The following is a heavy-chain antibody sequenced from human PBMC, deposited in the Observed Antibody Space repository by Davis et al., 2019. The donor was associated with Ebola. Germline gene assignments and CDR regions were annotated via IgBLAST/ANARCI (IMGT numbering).Heavy chain of an antibody. Sequence: SVKVSCKASGYTFTSYGISWVRQAPGQGLEWMGGIIPIFGTANYAQKFQGRVTITADESTSTAYMELSSLRSEDTAVYYCATIAARPYYYYYYGMDVWGQGTTVTVSS. J-gene: IGHJ6*02. CDR3: ATIAARPYYYYYYGMDV. V-gene: IGHV1-69*13. CDR2: IIPIFGTA. CDR1: GYTFTSYG. D-gene: IGHD6-6*01.